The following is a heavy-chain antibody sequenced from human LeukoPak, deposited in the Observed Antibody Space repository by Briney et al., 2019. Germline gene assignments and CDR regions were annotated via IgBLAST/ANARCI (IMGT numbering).Heavy chain of an antibody. CDR3: AKAWPAAGTFDS. CDR2: ILPGGGDT. CDR1: GFTFSSYA. V-gene: IGHV3-23*01. Sequence: GGSLRLSRAASGFTFSSYAMTWVRQAPGKGLEWVSTILPGGGDTYYADSVKGRFTISRDTSKNTLYLQMNTLRVEDTAVYYCAKAWPAAGTFDSWGQGSLVTVSS. D-gene: IGHD6-13*01. J-gene: IGHJ4*02.